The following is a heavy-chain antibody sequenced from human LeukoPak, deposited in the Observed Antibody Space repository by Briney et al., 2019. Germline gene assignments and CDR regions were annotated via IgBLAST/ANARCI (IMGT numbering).Heavy chain of an antibody. J-gene: IGHJ2*01. Sequence: GGSLRLSCAASGFTFSSYAMHWVRQVPGKGLEWVAFIRYDGSNKYYADSVKGRFTISRDNSKNTLYLQMNSLRAEDTAVYYCAKDGPKSGAVAGTHYWYFDLWGRGTLVTVSS. V-gene: IGHV3-30*02. D-gene: IGHD6-19*01. CDR3: AKDGPKSGAVAGTHYWYFDL. CDR1: GFTFSSYA. CDR2: IRYDGSNK.